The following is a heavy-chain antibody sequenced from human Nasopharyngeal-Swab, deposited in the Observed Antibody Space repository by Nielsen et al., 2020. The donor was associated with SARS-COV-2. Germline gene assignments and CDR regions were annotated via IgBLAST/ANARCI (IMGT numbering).Heavy chain of an antibody. Sequence: GESLKISFTASGFTFGDYAMSWVRQAPGKGLEWVGFIRSKAYGGTTEYAASVKGRFTISRDDSKSIAYLQMNSLKTEDTAVYYCTSGIVGANWGQGTLVTVSS. J-gene: IGHJ4*02. D-gene: IGHD1-26*01. CDR3: TSGIVGAN. V-gene: IGHV3-49*04. CDR2: IRSKAYGGTT. CDR1: GFTFGDYA.